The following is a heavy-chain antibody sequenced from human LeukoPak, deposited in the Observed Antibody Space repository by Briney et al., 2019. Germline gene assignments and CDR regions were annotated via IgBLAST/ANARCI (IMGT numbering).Heavy chain of an antibody. CDR1: GGSISSYH. V-gene: IGHV4-4*07. CDR3: ARGGTARLAYYYFDY. CDR2: IYTSGST. J-gene: IGHJ4*02. Sequence: PSETLSLTCTVSGGSISSYHWSWIRQPAGKGLEWIGRIYTSGSTNYNPSLKSRVTMSVDTSKNQFSLKLSSVTAADTAVYYCARGGTARLAYYYFDYWGQGTLVTVSS. D-gene: IGHD1/OR15-1a*01.